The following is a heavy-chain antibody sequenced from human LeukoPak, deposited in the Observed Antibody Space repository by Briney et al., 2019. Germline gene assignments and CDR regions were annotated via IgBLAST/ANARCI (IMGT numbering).Heavy chain of an antibody. V-gene: IGHV6-1*01. CDR3: ARGPYDYVWGSYRYDDFDY. CDR2: TYYRSKWYN. J-gene: IGHJ4*02. CDR1: GDSVSSNSAA. Sequence: SQTLSLTCAISGDSVSSNSAAWNWIRQSPSRGLEWLGRTYYRSKWYNDYAVSVKSRITINPDTSKNQFSLQLNSVTPEDTAVYYCARGPYDYVWGSYRYDDFDYWGQGTLVTVSS. D-gene: IGHD3-16*02.